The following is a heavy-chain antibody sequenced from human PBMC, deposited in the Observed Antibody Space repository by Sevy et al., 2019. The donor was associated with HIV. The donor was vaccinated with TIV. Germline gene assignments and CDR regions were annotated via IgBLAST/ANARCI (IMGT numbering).Heavy chain of an antibody. Sequence: GGSLRLSCEGSGFSFSRSPMHWVRQAPGKGLEWVAVMSYNGNRKYNEDSVKGRFTISRDDSKNTVFLQMNSLRVEDMGVYYCAREGVLMGGSIVSYGMDVWGQGTTVTVSS. CDR1: GFSFSRSP. J-gene: IGHJ6*02. D-gene: IGHD3-16*02. CDR3: AREGVLMGGSIVSYGMDV. CDR2: MSYNGNRK. V-gene: IGHV3-30-3*01.